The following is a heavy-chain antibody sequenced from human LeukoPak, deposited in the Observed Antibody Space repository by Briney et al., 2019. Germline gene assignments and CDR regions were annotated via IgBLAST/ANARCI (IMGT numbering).Heavy chain of an antibody. CDR2: ISGSGGST. V-gene: IGHV3-23*01. Sequence: GGSLRLSCAASGFTFSSYGMSWVRQAPGKGLEWVSAISGSGGSTYYADSVKGRFTISRDNSKNTLYLQINSLRAEDMAVYYCAKYSGYEYYYHYYMDVWGKGTTVTISS. CDR3: AKYSGYEYYYHYYMDV. CDR1: GFTFSSYG. D-gene: IGHD5-12*01. J-gene: IGHJ6*03.